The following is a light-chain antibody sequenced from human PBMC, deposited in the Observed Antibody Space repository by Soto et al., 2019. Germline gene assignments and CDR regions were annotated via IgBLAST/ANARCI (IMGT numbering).Light chain of an antibody. V-gene: IGLV1-47*02. Sequence: ISCSGSISNSGSNYVYWYQQLPGTAPKLLIYSNDQRPSGVSDRFSGSKSGSTASLAISGLRSEDEADYYCSSYAGSNNFYVFGTGTKLTVL. CDR1: ISNSGSNY. CDR3: SSYAGSNNFYV. CDR2: SND. J-gene: IGLJ1*01.